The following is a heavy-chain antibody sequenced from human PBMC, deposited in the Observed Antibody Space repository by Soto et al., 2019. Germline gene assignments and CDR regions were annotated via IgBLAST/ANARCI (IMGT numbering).Heavy chain of an antibody. CDR2: ICQSGST. CDR1: GGSFSGYY. V-gene: IGHV4-34*01. J-gene: IGHJ4*02. D-gene: IGHD3-3*01. CDR3: ARGKGLYAN. Sequence: SETLSLTCALYGGSFSGYYWSWIRQPPGKGLEWIGEICQSGSTNYNPSLKSRVTISVDTSKNQFSLKLSSVTAADTAVYYCARGKGLYANWGQGTLVTVSS.